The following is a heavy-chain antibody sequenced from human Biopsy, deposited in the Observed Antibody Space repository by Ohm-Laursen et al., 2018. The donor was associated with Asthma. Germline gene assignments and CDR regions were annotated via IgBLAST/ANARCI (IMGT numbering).Heavy chain of an antibody. CDR3: ARGDSSGWSHYYFDY. J-gene: IGHJ4*02. V-gene: IGHV3-53*01. Sequence: SLRLSCTASGFTVSRDHMFWVRQAPGKGLEWVSVIYSGGTSHTAGSVRGRFTISRDFSKNTLHLQMHSLRVEDTAVYYCARGDSSGWSHYYFDYWGQETLVTVSS. CDR2: IYSGGTS. CDR1: GFTVSRDH. D-gene: IGHD6-19*01.